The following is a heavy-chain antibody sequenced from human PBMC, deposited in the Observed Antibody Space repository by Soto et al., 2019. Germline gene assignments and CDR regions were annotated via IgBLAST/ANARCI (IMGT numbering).Heavy chain of an antibody. J-gene: IGHJ5*02. CDR2: IYATGTT. CDR3: VRDGTKTLRDWFDP. Sequence: SETLSLTCTVSGASISGYYWSWIRKSAGKGLEWIGRIYATGTTDYNPSLKSRVMMSVDTSKKQFSLKLRSVTAADTAVHYCVRDGTKTLRDWFDPWGQGISVTVSS. V-gene: IGHV4-4*07. D-gene: IGHD1-1*01. CDR1: GASISGYY.